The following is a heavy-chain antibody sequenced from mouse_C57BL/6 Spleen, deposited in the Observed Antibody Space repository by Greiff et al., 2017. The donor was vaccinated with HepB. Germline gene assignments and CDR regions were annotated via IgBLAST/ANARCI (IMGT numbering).Heavy chain of an antibody. CDR2: IYPRSGNN. CDR3: ARKGDYGSGRY. V-gene: IGHV1-81*01. D-gene: IGHD1-1*01. CDR1: GYTFTSYG. Sequence: QVQLQQSGAELARPGASVKLSCKASGYTFTSYGISWVKQRTGQGLEWIGEIYPRSGNNYYNEKFKGKATLTADKSSSQAYMELRSLTSEDSAVYFCARKGDYGSGRYWGQGTTLTVSS. J-gene: IGHJ2*01.